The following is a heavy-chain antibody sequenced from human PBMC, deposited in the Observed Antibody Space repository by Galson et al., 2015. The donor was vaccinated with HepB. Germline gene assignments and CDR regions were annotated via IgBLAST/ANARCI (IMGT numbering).Heavy chain of an antibody. J-gene: IGHJ4*02. D-gene: IGHD2-15*01. Sequence: SVKVSCKASGYTFTSYAMNWVRQAPGQGLEWMGWINTNTGNPTYAQGFTGRFVFSLDTSVSTAYLQISSLKAEDTAVYYCARGRRGAGRYCSGGSCYSAIYWGQGTLVTVSS. CDR1: GYTFTSYA. CDR2: INTNTGNP. CDR3: ARGRRGAGRYCSGGSCYSAIY. V-gene: IGHV7-4-1*02.